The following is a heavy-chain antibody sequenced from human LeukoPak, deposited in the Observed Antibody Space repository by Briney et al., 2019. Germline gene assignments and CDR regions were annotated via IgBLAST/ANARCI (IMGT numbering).Heavy chain of an antibody. V-gene: IGHV3-23*01. J-gene: IGHJ4*02. D-gene: IGHD3-22*01. Sequence: GGSLRLSCAASGFTFSNYGMSWVRQAPGKGLEWVAGISDSGGRTKYADSVKGRFTISRDNPKNTLYLQMNSLRPEDTAVYFCAKRGVVIRVILVGFHKEAYYFDSWGQGVLVTVSS. CDR2: ISDSGGRT. CDR3: AKRGVVIRVILVGFHKEAYYFDS. CDR1: GFTFSNYG.